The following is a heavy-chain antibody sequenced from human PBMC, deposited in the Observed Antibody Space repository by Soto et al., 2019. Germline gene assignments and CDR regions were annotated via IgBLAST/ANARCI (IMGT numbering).Heavy chain of an antibody. CDR1: GFTFITAW. D-gene: IGHD5-18*01. Sequence: GGSLRLSCAASGFTFITAWMNWVRQAPGKGLEWVGRIKSNPDGATTDYAAPVKGRFIISRDDSENMVYLQMNSLRAEDTAVYYCARDYSSYGPFDYWGQGTLVTVSS. CDR3: ARDYSSYGPFDY. V-gene: IGHV3-15*07. CDR2: IKSNPDGATT. J-gene: IGHJ4*02.